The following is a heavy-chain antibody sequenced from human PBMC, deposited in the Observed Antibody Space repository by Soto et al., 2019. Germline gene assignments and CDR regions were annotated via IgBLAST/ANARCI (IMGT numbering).Heavy chain of an antibody. V-gene: IGHV4-39*01. CDR1: GGSISSSSYY. J-gene: IGHJ6*03. D-gene: IGHD2-8*01. CDR3: ASLTLGYCTNGVCSPSPTIDYMDV. Sequence: QLQLQESGPGLVKPSETLSLTCTVSGGSISSSSYYWGWIRQPPGKGLEWIGSIYYSGSTYYNPSLKSRVTISVDKSKNQFSLKLSSVTAADTAVYYSASLTLGYCTNGVCSPSPTIDYMDVWGKGTTVTVSS. CDR2: IYYSGST.